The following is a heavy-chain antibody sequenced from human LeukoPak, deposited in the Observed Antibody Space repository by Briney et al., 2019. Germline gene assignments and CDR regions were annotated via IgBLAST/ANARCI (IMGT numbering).Heavy chain of an antibody. CDR3: ARTVHYSSGWAPTYYFDY. CDR1: GGSITNYY. CDR2: IYYSGNT. J-gene: IGHJ4*02. D-gene: IGHD6-19*01. Sequence: PSETLSLTCTVSGGSITNYYWSWIRQPPGKGLEWIGYIYYSGNTNYNPSLKSRVTMSVDTSKNQFSLKLSSVTAADTAVYYCARTVHYSSGWAPTYYFDYWGQGTLVSVSS. V-gene: IGHV4-59*01.